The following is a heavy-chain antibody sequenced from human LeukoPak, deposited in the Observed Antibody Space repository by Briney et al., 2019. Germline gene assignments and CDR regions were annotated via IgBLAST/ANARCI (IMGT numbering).Heavy chain of an antibody. CDR1: GGTFSSYA. Sequence: SVKVSCKASGGTFSSYAISWVRQAPGQGLEWMGRIIPIFGTANYAQKFQGRVTITTDESTSTAYMELSSLRSEDTAVFYCARVGYYYDSSADEGYFDYWGQGTLVTVSS. CDR2: IIPIFGTA. D-gene: IGHD3-22*01. CDR3: ARVGYYYDSSADEGYFDY. J-gene: IGHJ4*02. V-gene: IGHV1-69*05.